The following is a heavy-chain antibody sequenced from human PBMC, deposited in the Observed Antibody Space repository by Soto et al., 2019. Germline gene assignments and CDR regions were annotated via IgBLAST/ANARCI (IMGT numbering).Heavy chain of an antibody. CDR2: INPNSGGT. CDR3: ARRGSFNGYYYYMDV. CDR1: GYTFTGYY. V-gene: IGHV1-2*04. D-gene: IGHD2-8*01. J-gene: IGHJ6*03. Sequence: GASVKVSCKASGYTFTGYYMHWVRQAPGQGLEWMGWINPNSGGTNYAQKFQGWVTMTRDTSISTAYMELSRLRSDDTAVYYCARRGSFNGYYYYMDVWGKGTTVTVSS.